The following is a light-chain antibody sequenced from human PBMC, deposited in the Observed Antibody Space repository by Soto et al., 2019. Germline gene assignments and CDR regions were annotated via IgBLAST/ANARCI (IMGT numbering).Light chain of an antibody. Sequence: SSELTQPPSVSVAPGQTARITWGGDNIGSKNVHWYQQKPGQAPVVVVYDDSDRPSGIPERFSGSNSGNTATLTIGRVEAGDEADYYCQVWDSSSASGVFGGGTQLTVL. J-gene: IGLJ3*02. CDR2: DDS. CDR3: QVWDSSSASGV. V-gene: IGLV3-21*02. CDR1: NIGSKN.